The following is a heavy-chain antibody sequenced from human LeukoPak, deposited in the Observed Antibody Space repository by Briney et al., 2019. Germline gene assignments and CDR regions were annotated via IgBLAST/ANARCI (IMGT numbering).Heavy chain of an antibody. Sequence: SETLSLTCTVSSGSISGHYWSWIRQSPGRGLEWIGNIYTSGITKYNPSLSRRVTISVDTSKNQFSLKVTSMTAADTAVYYCARQAQDGTDNYFDPWGQGTLVTVSS. CDR1: SGSISGHY. CDR2: IYTSGIT. D-gene: IGHD1-14*01. V-gene: IGHV4-4*09. J-gene: IGHJ5*02. CDR3: ARQAQDGTDNYFDP.